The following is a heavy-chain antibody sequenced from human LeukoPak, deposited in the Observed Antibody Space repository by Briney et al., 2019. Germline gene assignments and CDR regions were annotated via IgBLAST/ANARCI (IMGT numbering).Heavy chain of an antibody. CDR2: IYPGDSDT. CDR1: GYSFTSYW. CDR3: ARHRQYYYDSSGYHPATTNDAFDI. V-gene: IGHV5-51*01. J-gene: IGHJ3*02. D-gene: IGHD3-22*01. Sequence: GESLKISCKGSGYSFTSYWIGWVRQMPGEGLEWMGIIYPGDSDTRYSPSFQGQVTISADKSISTAYLQWSSLKASDTAMYYCARHRQYYYDSSGYHPATTNDAFDIWGQGTMVTVSS.